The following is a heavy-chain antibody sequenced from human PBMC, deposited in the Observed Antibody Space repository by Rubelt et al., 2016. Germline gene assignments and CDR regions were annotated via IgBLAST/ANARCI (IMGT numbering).Heavy chain of an antibody. CDR3: AREGEYYDSSGYYYVIDY. CDR2: ISYDGSNK. V-gene: IGHV3-30*19. J-gene: IGHJ4*02. Sequence: VQLLESGGGLVQPGGSLRLSCAASGFTFSSYGMHWVRQAPGKGLEWVAVISYDGSNKYYADSVKGRFTISRDNAKNSLYLQMNSLRAEDTAVYYCAREGEYYDSSGYYYVIDYWGQGTLVTVSS. D-gene: IGHD3-22*01. CDR1: GFTFSSYG.